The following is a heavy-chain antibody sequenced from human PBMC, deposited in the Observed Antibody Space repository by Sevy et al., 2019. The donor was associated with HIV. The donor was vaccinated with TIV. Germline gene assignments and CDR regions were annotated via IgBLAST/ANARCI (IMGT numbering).Heavy chain of an antibody. Sequence: ASVKVSCKASGGTFSSYAISWVRQAPGQGLEWMGGIIPIFGTANYAQKFQGRVTITADESTSTAYMELSSLRSEDTAVYYCARAEYYYDSSGYYSNWFDLWGQGTLVTVSS. CDR3: ARAEYYYDSSGYYSNWFDL. V-gene: IGHV1-69*13. J-gene: IGHJ5*02. CDR1: GGTFSSYA. CDR2: IIPIFGTA. D-gene: IGHD3-22*01.